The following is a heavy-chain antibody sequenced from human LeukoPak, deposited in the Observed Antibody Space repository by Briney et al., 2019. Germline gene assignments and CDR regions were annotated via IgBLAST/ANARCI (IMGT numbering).Heavy chain of an antibody. D-gene: IGHD6-13*01. CDR1: GGSINFYY. CDR3: ARGIADPYSFDS. J-gene: IGHJ4*02. V-gene: IGHV4-4*07. CDR2: IYSTGST. Sequence: SETLSLTCTVSGGSINFYYWNWIRQPAGKGLEWIGRIYSTGSTNYSPSLKSRVTMSVDKSKNQFSLNLSSVTAADTAVYYCARGIADPYSFDSWGRGILVTVSS.